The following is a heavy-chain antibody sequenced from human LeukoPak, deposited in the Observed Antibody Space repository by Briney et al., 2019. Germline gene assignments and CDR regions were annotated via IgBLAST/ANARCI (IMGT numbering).Heavy chain of an antibody. CDR3: ARGRYGGYVGPSYYFDY. CDR2: IYHSGST. CDR1: GYSISSGYY. V-gene: IGHV4-38-2*02. J-gene: IGHJ4*02. Sequence: SETLSLTCTVSGYSISSGYYWDWIRQPPGKGLEWIGSIYHSGSTYYNPSLKSRVTISVDTSKNQFSLKLSSVTAADTAVYYCARGRYGGYVGPSYYFDYWGQGTLVTVSS. D-gene: IGHD5-12*01.